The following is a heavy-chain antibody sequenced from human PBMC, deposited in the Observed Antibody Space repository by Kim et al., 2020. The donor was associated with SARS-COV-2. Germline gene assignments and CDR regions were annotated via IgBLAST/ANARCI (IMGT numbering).Heavy chain of an antibody. J-gene: IGHJ4*02. Sequence: TLSLTCTVSGGSINSDYWSWIRQPPGKGLEWIGYIFNSGRIIYNPPSKSRVTIFADTSKSQFSLKLTPVTAAATAVYYCASEIRGNSFSAWGEGALVTVSS. CDR1: GGSINSDY. V-gene: IGHV4-59*13. CDR2: IFNSGRI. D-gene: IGHD6-13*01. CDR3: ASEIRGNSFSA.